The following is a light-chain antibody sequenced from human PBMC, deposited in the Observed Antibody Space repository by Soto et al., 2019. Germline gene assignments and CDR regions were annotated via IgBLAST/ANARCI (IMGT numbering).Light chain of an antibody. CDR1: QSVTSN. V-gene: IGKV3-15*01. CDR3: QQRSNWPSIT. Sequence: EIVMTQSPATLSVSPGERVTLSCRASQSVTSNLAWYQQKPGQAPRLLIYGASTRATGTPARFSGSGSGTEFTLTISSLQSEDFAVYYCQQRSNWPSITFGQGTRLEIK. J-gene: IGKJ5*01. CDR2: GAS.